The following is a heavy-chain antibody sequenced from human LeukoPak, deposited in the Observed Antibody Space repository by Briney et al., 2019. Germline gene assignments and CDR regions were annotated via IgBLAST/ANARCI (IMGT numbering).Heavy chain of an antibody. J-gene: IGHJ1*01. Sequence: GGSLRLSCAASGFTFSSYSMNWVRQAPGKGLEWVSAISGSGGSTYYADSVKGRFTISRDNSKNTLYLQMNSLRAEDTAVYYCAKDLLMYYYDSSGHGTHWGQGTLVTVSS. CDR3: AKDLLMYYYDSSGHGTH. CDR2: ISGSGGST. CDR1: GFTFSSYS. D-gene: IGHD3-22*01. V-gene: IGHV3-23*01.